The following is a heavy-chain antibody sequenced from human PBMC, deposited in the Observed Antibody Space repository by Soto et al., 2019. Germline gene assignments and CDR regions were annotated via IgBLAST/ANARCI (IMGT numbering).Heavy chain of an antibody. Sequence: ASVKVSCKASGYTFTGYYMHWVRQAPGQGLEWMGWINPNSGGTNYAQKFQGWVTMTRDTSISTAYMELSRLRSDDTAVYYCARAAGAMAVAADYYYYYGMDVWGQGITVTVSS. CDR1: GYTFTGYY. D-gene: IGHD6-19*01. V-gene: IGHV1-2*04. CDR3: ARAAGAMAVAADYYYYYGMDV. J-gene: IGHJ6*02. CDR2: INPNSGGT.